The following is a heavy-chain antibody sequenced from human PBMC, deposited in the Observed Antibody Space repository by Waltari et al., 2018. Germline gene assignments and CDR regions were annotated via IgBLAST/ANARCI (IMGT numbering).Heavy chain of an antibody. Sequence: QVQLQQWGAGLLKPSETLSLTCAVYGGSLSGYYWSWISQHPGKGLEWIGEINHMGSTHSNPSLKSRVTRSVDTSKNQFSLKLSSVTAADTAVYYCARKNPYRITMVRGDVVWFDPWGQGTLVTVSS. CDR1: GGSLSGYY. CDR2: INHMGST. D-gene: IGHD3-10*01. J-gene: IGHJ5*02. V-gene: IGHV4-34*01. CDR3: ARKNPYRITMVRGDVVWFDP.